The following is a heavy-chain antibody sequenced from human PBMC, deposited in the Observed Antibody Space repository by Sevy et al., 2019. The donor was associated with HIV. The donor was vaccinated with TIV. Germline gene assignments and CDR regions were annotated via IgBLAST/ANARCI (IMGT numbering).Heavy chain of an antibody. CDR1: GGSISSGNYV. CDR2: VHYSGRT. Sequence: SETLSLTCTVSGGSISSGNYVWSWIRQTLGKGLEWIGTVHYSGRTYYNPSLKSRVTISEDTSKNQFSLNLNSVTAADTAVYFCARNFDYWGQRTLVTVSS. CDR3: ARNFDY. J-gene: IGHJ4*02. V-gene: IGHV4-39*01.